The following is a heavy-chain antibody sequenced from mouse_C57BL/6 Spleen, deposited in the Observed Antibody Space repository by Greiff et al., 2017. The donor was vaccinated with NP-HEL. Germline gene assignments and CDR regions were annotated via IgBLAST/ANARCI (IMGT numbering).Heavy chain of an antibody. CDR1: GFTFSDAW. V-gene: IGHV6-6*01. CDR3: TRPATTVPYYFDY. Sequence: EVKVVESGGGLVQPGGSMKLSCAASGFTFSDAWMDWVRQSPEKGLEWVAEIRNKANNHATYYAESVKGRFTISRDDSKSSVYLQMNSLRAEDTGIYYCTRPATTVPYYFDYWGQGTTLTVSS. CDR2: IRNKANNHAT. D-gene: IGHD1-1*01. J-gene: IGHJ2*01.